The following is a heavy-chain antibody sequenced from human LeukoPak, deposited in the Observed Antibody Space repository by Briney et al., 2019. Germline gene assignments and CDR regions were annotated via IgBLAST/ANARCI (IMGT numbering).Heavy chain of an antibody. CDR2: ISSSSSTI. D-gene: IGHD5-12*01. CDR1: GFTFSSYS. Sequence: GGSPRLSCAASGFTFSSYSMNWVRQAPGKGLEWVSYISSSSSTIYYADSVKGRFTISRDNAKNSLYLQMNSLRAEDTAVYYCARDPYSGYDLQAFDYWGQGTLVTVSS. J-gene: IGHJ4*02. CDR3: ARDPYSGYDLQAFDY. V-gene: IGHV3-48*01.